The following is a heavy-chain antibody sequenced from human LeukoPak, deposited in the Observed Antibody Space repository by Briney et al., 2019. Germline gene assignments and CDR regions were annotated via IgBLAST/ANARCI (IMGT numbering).Heavy chain of an antibody. CDR2: IRGSGGNT. CDR3: AKDGYSSSWYYFDY. D-gene: IGHD6-13*01. J-gene: IGHJ4*02. Sequence: GGSLRLSCAASVFTFSHYAMSWVRQAPGKGLEWVSGIRGSGGNTYYADSVKGRFTISRGNSKNTLYLQMNSPRAEDTAVYYCAKDGYSSSWYYFDYWGQGTLVTVSS. CDR1: VFTFSHYA. V-gene: IGHV3-23*01.